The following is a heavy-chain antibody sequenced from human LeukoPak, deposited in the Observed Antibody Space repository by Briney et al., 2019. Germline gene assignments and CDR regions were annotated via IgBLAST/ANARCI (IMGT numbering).Heavy chain of an antibody. CDR2: FGPEDGET. D-gene: IGHD3-22*01. CDR1: GNTLTELS. J-gene: IGHJ4*02. Sequence: ASVKVSCKVSGNTLTELSMHWVRQAPGKGLEWMGGFGPEDGETSYAQKFQGRVTMTRDTSTSTVYMELSSLRSEDTAVYYCARDHHYYDSSGLTDWGQGTLVTVSS. V-gene: IGHV1-24*01. CDR3: ARDHHYYDSSGLTD.